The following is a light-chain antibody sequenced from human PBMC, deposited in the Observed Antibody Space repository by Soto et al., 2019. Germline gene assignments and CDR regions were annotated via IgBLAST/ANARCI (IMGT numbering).Light chain of an antibody. V-gene: IGLV2-14*01. J-gene: IGLJ1*01. CDR2: EVN. Sequence: QSALTQPASVSGSPGQSITISCTGTSSDVGGYNYVSWYHHHPGKAPKLMIYEVNNRPSGVSNRFSGSKSGNTASLTISGLQAEDEADYYCSSYTSRTTLNVFGSGTKVTVL. CDR1: SSDVGGYNY. CDR3: SSYTSRTTLNV.